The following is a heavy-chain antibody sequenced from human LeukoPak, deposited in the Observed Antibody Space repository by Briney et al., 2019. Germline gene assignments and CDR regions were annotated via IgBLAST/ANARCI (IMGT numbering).Heavy chain of an antibody. CDR3: AKDMSRYYFDY. Sequence: GGSLRLSCAASVYTFSIDWMTWVRQAPGKGLEWVAFIRYDGSGKHYGDSVKGRFTISRDNSKNTLYLQMNSLRAEDTAVYYCAKDMSRYYFDYWGQGTLVTVSS. V-gene: IGHV3-30*02. CDR1: VYTFSIDW. J-gene: IGHJ4*02. CDR2: IRYDGSGK.